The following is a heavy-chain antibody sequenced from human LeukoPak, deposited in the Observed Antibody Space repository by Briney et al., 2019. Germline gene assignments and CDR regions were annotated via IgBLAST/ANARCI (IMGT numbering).Heavy chain of an antibody. Sequence: SGPTLVNPTQTLTLTCTFSGFSLNTPGVGVGWIRQPPGKALEWLALIYWNNDNRYSPSLRSRLTISKDTSKSQVVLTMTKMDPVDTATYYCAHYGDYRFLYYFDDWGQGTLVTVFS. CDR2: IYWNNDN. D-gene: IGHD4-17*01. V-gene: IGHV2-5*01. CDR3: AHYGDYRFLYYFDD. CDR1: GFSLNTPGVG. J-gene: IGHJ4*02.